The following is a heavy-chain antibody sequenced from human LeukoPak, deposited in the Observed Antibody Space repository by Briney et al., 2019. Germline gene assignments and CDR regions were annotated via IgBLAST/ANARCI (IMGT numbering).Heavy chain of an antibody. CDR2: IYYSGST. CDR1: GGSISSYY. J-gene: IGHJ3*02. Sequence: PSETLSLTCTVSGGSISSYYWSWIRQPPGKGLEWIGYIYYSGSTNYNPSLKSRVTISVDTSKNQFSLKLSSVTAADTAVYYCARGGLYYYDSSGYSNGAFDIWGQGTMVTVSS. D-gene: IGHD3-22*01. V-gene: IGHV4-59*08. CDR3: ARGGLYYYDSSGYSNGAFDI.